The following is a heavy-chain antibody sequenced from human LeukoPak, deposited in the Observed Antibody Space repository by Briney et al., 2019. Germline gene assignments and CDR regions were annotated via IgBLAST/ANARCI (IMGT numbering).Heavy chain of an antibody. CDR2: ISSSSSTI. J-gene: IGHJ3*02. Sequence: GGSLRLSCAASGFTFSSYSMNWVRQAPGKGLEWVSYISSSSSTIYYADSVKGRFTISRDNAKNSLYLQMNSLRAEDTAMYFCARDSNPYCSGGSCTAFDIWGQGTMVTVSS. D-gene: IGHD2-15*01. CDR1: GFTFSSYS. CDR3: ARDSNPYCSGGSCTAFDI. V-gene: IGHV3-48*01.